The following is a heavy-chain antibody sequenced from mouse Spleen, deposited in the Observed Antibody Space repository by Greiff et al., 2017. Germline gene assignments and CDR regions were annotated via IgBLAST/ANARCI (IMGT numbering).Heavy chain of an antibody. Sequence: VQLQESGAELVKPGASVKLSCKASGYTFTEYTIHWVKQRSGQGLEWIGWFYPGSGSIKYNEKFKDKATLTADKSSSTVYMELSRLTSEDSAVYFCARHEEEGYGNYRGDYFDYWGQGTTLTVSS. V-gene: IGHV1-62-2*01. D-gene: IGHD2-1*01. CDR2: FYPGSGSI. CDR3: ARHEEEGYGNYRGDYFDY. J-gene: IGHJ2*01. CDR1: GYTFTEYT.